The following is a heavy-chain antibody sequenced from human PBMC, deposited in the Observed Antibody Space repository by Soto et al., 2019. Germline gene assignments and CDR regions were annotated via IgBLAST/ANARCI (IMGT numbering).Heavy chain of an antibody. CDR1: GLTFTNSA. D-gene: IGHD3-22*01. J-gene: IGHJ5*02. CDR3: AAAPRYNSDGSAKGWIGP. Sequence: QMQLAQSGPEVKKPGTSVRVSCKASGLTFTNSAVLWVRQARGQRLEWIGWIVVGSGNTNYAQNFQERVTITRDMSTSTAYMELSSLRSEDTAVYYCAAAPRYNSDGSAKGWIGPWGQGTLVTVSS. CDR2: IVVGSGNT. V-gene: IGHV1-58*01.